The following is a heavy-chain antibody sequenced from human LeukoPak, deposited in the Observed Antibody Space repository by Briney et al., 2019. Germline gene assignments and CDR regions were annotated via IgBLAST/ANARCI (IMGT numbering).Heavy chain of an antibody. CDR3: AKAQGQWLVRGLFDY. J-gene: IGHJ4*02. V-gene: IGHV3-23*01. Sequence: PGGPLRLSCAASGFTFSSFAMDWVRQAPGKGLEWVSAISGSGGSTYYADSVKGRFTISRDNSKNTLYLQMNSLRAEDTAVYYCAKAQGQWLVRGLFDYWGQGTLVTVSS. D-gene: IGHD6-19*01. CDR2: ISGSGGST. CDR1: GFTFSSFA.